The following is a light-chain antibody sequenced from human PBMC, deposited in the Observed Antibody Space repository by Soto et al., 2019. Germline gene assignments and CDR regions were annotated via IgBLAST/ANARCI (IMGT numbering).Light chain of an antibody. CDR2: DAS. CDR3: QQYNNWPWT. J-gene: IGKJ1*01. CDR1: QSVSRY. Sequence: IVMTQSPATLAVSAGERATLSCGASQSVSRYLAWYQQKPGQAPRLPIYDASNRATGIPARFSGSGSGTEFTLTISSLQSEDFEIYYCQQYNNWPWTFGQGTKVDNK. V-gene: IGKV3D-15*01.